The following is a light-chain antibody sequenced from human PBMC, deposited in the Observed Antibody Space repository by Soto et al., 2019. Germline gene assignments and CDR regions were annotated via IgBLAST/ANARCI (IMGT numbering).Light chain of an antibody. Sequence: EVVLTQSPGTLSLSPGERATLSCRASQNVLNNYFSWYQQKPGQAPRLLIYGASTRATGIPDRFSGSGSGTDFTLIISRLEPKDCAVYYCQQYGGSPLYTFGRGTKLEIK. V-gene: IGKV3-20*01. CDR2: GAS. CDR1: QNVLNNY. J-gene: IGKJ2*01. CDR3: QQYGGSPLYT.